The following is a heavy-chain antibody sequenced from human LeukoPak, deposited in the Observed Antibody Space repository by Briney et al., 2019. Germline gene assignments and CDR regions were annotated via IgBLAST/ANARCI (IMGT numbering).Heavy chain of an antibody. CDR1: GGSISSYY. CDR2: IYHSGST. CDR3: ARAQVGATTQSSFDY. Sequence: PSETLSLTCTVSGGSISSYYWSWIRQPPGKGLEWIGSIYHSGSTYYNPSLKSRVTISVDTSKNQFSLKLSSVTAADTAVYYCARAQVGATTQSSFDYWGQGTLVTVSS. J-gene: IGHJ4*02. V-gene: IGHV4-59*08. D-gene: IGHD1-26*01.